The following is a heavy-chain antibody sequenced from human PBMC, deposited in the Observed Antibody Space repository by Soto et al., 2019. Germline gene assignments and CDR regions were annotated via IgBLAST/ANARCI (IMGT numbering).Heavy chain of an antibody. V-gene: IGHV3-48*03. D-gene: IGHD3-16*01. CDR3: ARSRGPQLAGGGAFDI. CDR1: GFTFSSYE. Sequence: EVQLVESGGGLVQPGGSLRLSCAASGFTFSSYEMNWVRQAPGKGLEWVSYISSSGSTIYYADSVKGRFTISRDNAKNSLYLQMNSPRAEDTAVYYCARSRGPQLAGGGAFDIWGQGTMVTVSS. J-gene: IGHJ3*02. CDR2: ISSSGSTI.